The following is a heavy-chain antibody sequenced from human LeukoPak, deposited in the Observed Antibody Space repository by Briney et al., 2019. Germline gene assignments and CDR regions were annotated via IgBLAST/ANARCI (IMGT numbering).Heavy chain of an antibody. Sequence: GESLKISCKGSGYSFTSYWIGWVRQMPGKGLEWMGIIYPGDSDTRYSPSFQGQVTISADKSISTAYLQWSSLKASGTAMYYCASAATTGLDAFDIWGQGAMVTVSS. CDR2: IYPGDSDT. CDR3: ASAATTGLDAFDI. J-gene: IGHJ3*02. D-gene: IGHD1-26*01. V-gene: IGHV5-51*01. CDR1: GYSFTSYW.